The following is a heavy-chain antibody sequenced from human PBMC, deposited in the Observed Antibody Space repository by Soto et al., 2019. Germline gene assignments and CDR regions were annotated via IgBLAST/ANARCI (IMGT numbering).Heavy chain of an antibody. V-gene: IGHV3-23*01. D-gene: IGHD3-3*01. CDR1: GFTFNNYA. CDR2: ISAGATQT. Sequence: EVRLLDSGGGLGQSGGSLRLSCAASGFTFNNYAMTWVRQAPGKGLEWVSTISAGATQTYYADSVKGRFTISRDNSKNTLDLQMNSLRVEDTAEYYCAKGGGSGYFAYHYIDVWGKGTTVTVSS. J-gene: IGHJ6*03. CDR3: AKGGGSGYFAYHYIDV.